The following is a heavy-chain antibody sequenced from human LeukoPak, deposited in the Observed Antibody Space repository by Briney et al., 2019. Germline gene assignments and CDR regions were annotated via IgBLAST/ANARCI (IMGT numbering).Heavy chain of an antibody. Sequence: PSETLSLTCTVSGGSISSYYWSWIRQPPGKGLEWIGYIYYSGSTNYNPSLKSRVTISVDTSKNQFPLKLSSVTAADTAVYCCARGYDFWSGYYLGYWGQGTLVTVSS. V-gene: IGHV4-59*01. D-gene: IGHD3-3*01. CDR1: GGSISSYY. CDR2: IYYSGST. J-gene: IGHJ4*02. CDR3: ARGYDFWSGYYLGY.